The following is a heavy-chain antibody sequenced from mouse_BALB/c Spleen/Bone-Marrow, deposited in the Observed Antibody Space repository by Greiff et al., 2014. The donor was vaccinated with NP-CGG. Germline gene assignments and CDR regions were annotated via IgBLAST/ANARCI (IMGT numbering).Heavy chain of an antibody. CDR2: IFPGSGNT. D-gene: IGHD2-12*01. Sequence: VQLQQSGPELVKPGASVKISCKASGYTFTSYYMHWVQQRPGQGLEWIGCIFPGSGNTKYNEKFKGKATLTADTSSSTAYMQLSSLTAEDSAVYCCGRRNKDDDYAMDDWGQGTSVTVSS. J-gene: IGHJ4*01. CDR3: GRRNKDDDYAMDD. V-gene: IGHV1-66*01. CDR1: GYTFTSYY.